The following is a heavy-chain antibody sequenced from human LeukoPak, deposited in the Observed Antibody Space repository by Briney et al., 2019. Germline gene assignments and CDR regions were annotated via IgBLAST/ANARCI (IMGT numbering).Heavy chain of an antibody. V-gene: IGHV1-69*13. CDR2: IIPIFGTA. D-gene: IGHD3-22*01. CDR1: GGTFSSYA. Sequence: ASVKVSCKASGGTFSSYAISWVRQAPGQGLEWMGGIIPIFGTANYAQKFQGRVTITADESTSTAYMELSSLRSEDTAVYYCARPAQIVDYYDKTPPYAFDIWGQGTMVTVSS. J-gene: IGHJ3*02. CDR3: ARPAQIVDYYDKTPPYAFDI.